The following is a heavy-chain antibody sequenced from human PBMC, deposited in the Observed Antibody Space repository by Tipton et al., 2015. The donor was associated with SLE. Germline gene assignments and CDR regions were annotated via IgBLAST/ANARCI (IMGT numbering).Heavy chain of an antibody. J-gene: IGHJ2*01. V-gene: IGHV4-39*07. CDR1: GGSISSGSYY. CDR3: ARSVGTWGSQYFDL. Sequence: TLSLTCTVSGGSISSGSYYWSWIRQPAGKGLEWIGSIYYSGSTYYNPSLKSRVTISVDTSKNQFSLNLSSVTAADTAVYYCARSVGTWGSQYFDLWGRGTLVTVSS. D-gene: IGHD7-27*01. CDR2: IYYSGST.